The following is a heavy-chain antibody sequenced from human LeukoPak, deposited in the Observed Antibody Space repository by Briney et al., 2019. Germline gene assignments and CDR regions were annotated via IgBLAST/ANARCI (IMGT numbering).Heavy chain of an antibody. Sequence: SETLSLTCTVSDGSISGYYWSWIRQPPGKGLEWIGYVHHSGTTHYNPSLESRVTISVDMSKNQFSLSLTSVTAADTAVYYCARGSPAPDYWGQGTLVTVSS. V-gene: IGHV4-59*01. D-gene: IGHD2-2*01. CDR3: ARGSPAPDY. CDR2: VHHSGTT. CDR1: DGSISGYY. J-gene: IGHJ4*02.